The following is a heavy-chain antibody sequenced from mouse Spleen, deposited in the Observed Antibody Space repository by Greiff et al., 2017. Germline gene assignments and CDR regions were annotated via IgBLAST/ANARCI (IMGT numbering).Heavy chain of an antibody. J-gene: IGHJ4*01. CDR2: ISSGSSTI. CDR3: ARLGQGVDY. V-gene: IGHV5-17*02. CDR1: GFTFSSFG. Sequence: VQLKESGGGLVQPGGSRKLSCAASGFTFSSFGMHWVRQAPEKGLEWVAYISSGSSTIYYADTVKGRFSISRDNPKNTLFLQMTSLRSEDTAMYYCARLGQGVDYWGQGTSVTVSS.